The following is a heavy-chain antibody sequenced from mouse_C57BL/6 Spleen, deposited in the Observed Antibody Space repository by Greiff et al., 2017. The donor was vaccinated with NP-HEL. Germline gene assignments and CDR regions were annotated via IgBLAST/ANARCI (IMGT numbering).Heavy chain of an antibody. D-gene: IGHD1-1*01. J-gene: IGHJ1*03. CDR3: ARPPIYYYGSSNIDV. Sequence: EVKLVESGGGLVKPGGSLKLSCAASGFTFSDYGMHWVRQAPEKGLEWVAYISSGSSTIYYADTVKGRFTISRDNAKNTLFLQMTSLRSEDTAMYYCARPPIYYYGSSNIDVWGTGTTVTVSS. CDR1: GFTFSDYG. CDR2: ISSGSSTI. V-gene: IGHV5-17*01.